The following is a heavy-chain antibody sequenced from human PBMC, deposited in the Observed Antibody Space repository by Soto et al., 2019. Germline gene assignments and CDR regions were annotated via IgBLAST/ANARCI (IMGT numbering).Heavy chain of an antibody. J-gene: IGHJ6*02. CDR3: ARGRAGSGYYWNYYYYGMDV. D-gene: IGHD3-22*01. Sequence: QVQLVQSGAEVKKPGSSVKVSCKASGGTFSSYASSWVRHAPGPGLEWMGGIIPIFGTANYAQKFQVIVTITADESTSTAYMELSSLRSEDTAVYYCARGRAGSGYYWNYYYYGMDVWGQGTTGTVSS. CDR1: GGTFSSYA. V-gene: IGHV1-69*01. CDR2: IIPIFGTA.